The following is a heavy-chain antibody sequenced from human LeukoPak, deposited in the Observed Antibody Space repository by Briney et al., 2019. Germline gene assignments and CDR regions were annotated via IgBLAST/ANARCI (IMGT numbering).Heavy chain of an antibody. V-gene: IGHV1-18*01. D-gene: IGHD2-2*01. CDR1: GYTFINYG. Sequence: GSAVKVSRMASGYTFINYGISGVRPAPGQGREGVGWISAYNDNTTYGERLQGRVTMTTDTSTRTDYMELRSLRSDDTAVYYCARVMAYCTRTSCHDYWGQGTLVTVSS. J-gene: IGHJ4*02. CDR3: ARVMAYCTRTSCHDY. CDR2: ISAYNDNT.